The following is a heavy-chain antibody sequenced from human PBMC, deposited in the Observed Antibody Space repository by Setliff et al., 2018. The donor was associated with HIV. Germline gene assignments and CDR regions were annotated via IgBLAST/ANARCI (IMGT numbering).Heavy chain of an antibody. Sequence: GGSLRLSCAASGFIVSRNYMNWVRQAPGKGLEWISYISETGSAIYYADSVKGRFTISRDNAKNSLFLHMNSLRAEDTAIYYCARDRNYGDSDFDHWGQGTLVTVSS. CDR3: ARDRNYGDSDFDH. CDR1: GFIVSRNY. CDR2: ISETGSAI. V-gene: IGHV3-48*03. D-gene: IGHD4-17*01. J-gene: IGHJ4*02.